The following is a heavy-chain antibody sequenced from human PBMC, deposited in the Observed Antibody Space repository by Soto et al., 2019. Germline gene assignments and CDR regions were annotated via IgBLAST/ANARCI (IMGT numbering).Heavy chain of an antibody. D-gene: IGHD6-19*01. CDR1: WFTVSTNY. Sequence: PGGSLRLSCAASWFTVSTNYMSWVRQAPGKGLEWVSVIYSGGSTYYADSVKGRFTMSRDNSKNTLYLQMSSLRAEDTAVYYCARPSGGATAWAYWGQGPRVTVSA. CDR3: ARPSGGATAWAY. V-gene: IGHV3-53*01. J-gene: IGHJ4*02. CDR2: IYSGGST.